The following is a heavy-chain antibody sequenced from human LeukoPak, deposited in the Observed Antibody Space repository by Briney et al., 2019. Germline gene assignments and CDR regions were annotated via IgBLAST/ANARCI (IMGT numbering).Heavy chain of an antibody. V-gene: IGHV4-59*01. D-gene: IGHD3-3*01. Sequence: SETLSLTCTVSGGSIIGYYWNWIRQPPGKGLDWIGYIYHSGSTNYNPSLKSRVTISVDTFKTQISLKLRAVTAADTAVYYCARSRVWSDYWGYFDYWGQGTLVTVSS. CDR3: ARSRVWSDYWGYFDY. CDR1: GGSIIGYY. CDR2: IYHSGST. J-gene: IGHJ4*02.